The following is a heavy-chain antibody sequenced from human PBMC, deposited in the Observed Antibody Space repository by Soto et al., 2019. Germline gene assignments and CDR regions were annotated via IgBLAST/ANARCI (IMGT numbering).Heavy chain of an antibody. CDR1: GFNFRSYW. D-gene: IGHD3-3*01. V-gene: IGHV3-74*01. J-gene: IGHJ4*02. CDR3: AILDFRSASYGY. CDR2: INSDGSST. Sequence: GGSLRLSFAASGFNFRSYWMPWVRQGPRKGLVWVSRINSDGSSTSYADSVKGRFTISTDNANNTLYLQMNSLRAEDTAVSYSAILDFRSASYGYWAQGTLVTV.